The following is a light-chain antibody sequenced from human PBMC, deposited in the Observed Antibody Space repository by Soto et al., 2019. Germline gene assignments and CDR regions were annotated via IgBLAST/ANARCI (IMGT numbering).Light chain of an antibody. V-gene: IGLV2-11*01. CDR2: DVS. CDR1: SSDVESYNL. Sequence: QSALTQPASVSGSPGQSITISCTGTSSDVESYNLESWYQQHPGKAPKVMIYDVSKRPSGVPDCFSGSKSGNTASLTLSGLQAEDEADYYCCSYAGSYTFYVFGTGTKVTVL. J-gene: IGLJ1*01. CDR3: CSYAGSYTFYV.